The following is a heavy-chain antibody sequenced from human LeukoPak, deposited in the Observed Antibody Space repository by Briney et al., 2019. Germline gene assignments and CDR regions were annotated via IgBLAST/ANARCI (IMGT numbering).Heavy chain of an antibody. CDR3: ARSEGSGSYYIYYFDY. CDR1: GFTFSDYY. D-gene: IGHD3-10*01. Sequence: KTGGSLRLSCAASGFTFSDYYMSWIRQAPGKGLEWVSYISSSGSTIYYADSVKGRFTISRDNAKNSLYLQMNSLRAEDTAVYYCARSEGSGSYYIYYFDYWGRGTLVTVSS. CDR2: ISSSGSTI. J-gene: IGHJ4*02. V-gene: IGHV3-11*01.